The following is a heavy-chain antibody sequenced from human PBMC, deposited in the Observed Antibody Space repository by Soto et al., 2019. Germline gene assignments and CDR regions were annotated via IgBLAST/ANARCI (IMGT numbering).Heavy chain of an antibody. CDR3: ARDGSSRGLWLGPDY. CDR1: GFTFSGYA. Sequence: QVQLVESGGGVVQPGRSLRLSCAASGFTFSGYAMHCVRQAPGKGLEWVAVISDDGTNKHYADSVRGRFTISRDNSKNTLYLQMNSLRAEDTAFYYCARDGSSRGLWLGPDYWGQGTQVTVSS. J-gene: IGHJ4*02. D-gene: IGHD5-18*01. CDR2: ISDDGTNK. V-gene: IGHV3-30-3*01.